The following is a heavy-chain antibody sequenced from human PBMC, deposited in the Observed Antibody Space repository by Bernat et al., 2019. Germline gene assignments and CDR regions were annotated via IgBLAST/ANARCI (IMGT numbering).Heavy chain of an antibody. J-gene: IGHJ6*02. CDR1: GFTFSSYW. Sequence: EVQLVESGGGLVQPGGSLRLSCAASGFTFSSYWMHWVRQAPGKGLVWVSRINSDGSSTSYADYVKGRFTISRDNAKSTLYLQMNSQRAEDTAVYYCARDLWSGYHYYCYGMDVWGQGTTVTVSS. D-gene: IGHD3-3*01. CDR3: ARDLWSGYHYYCYGMDV. V-gene: IGHV3-74*01. CDR2: INSDGSST.